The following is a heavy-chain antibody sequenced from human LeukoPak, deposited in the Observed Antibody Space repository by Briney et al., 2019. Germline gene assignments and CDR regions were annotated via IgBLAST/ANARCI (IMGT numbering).Heavy chain of an antibody. CDR2: SSLGSTTV. J-gene: IGHJ6*04. CDR3: VRAREMDV. V-gene: IGHV3-48*04. D-gene: IGHD1-26*01. CDR1: GFPFINYN. Sequence: GGSLRLSCAGSGFPFINYNMNWVRQVPGRGLEWLSFSSLGSTTVSYADSVKGRFTISRDDARNSLFLHMTSLRAEDTAVYYCVRAREMDVWGKGTMVTVSS.